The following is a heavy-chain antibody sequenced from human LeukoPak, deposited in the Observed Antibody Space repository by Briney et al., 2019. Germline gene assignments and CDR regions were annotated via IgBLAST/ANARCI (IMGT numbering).Heavy chain of an antibody. Sequence: PGGSLRRSCAVSGFTFSSYAMSWVRQAPGKGLEWVSGISGSGGSTYYADSVKGRFTISRDNSKNTLHLQMNSLRAEDTAVYYCAKDQNFDWVPHDYWGQGTLVTVSS. CDR3: AKDQNFDWVPHDY. CDR1: GFTFSSYA. D-gene: IGHD3-9*01. J-gene: IGHJ4*02. V-gene: IGHV3-23*01. CDR2: ISGSGGST.